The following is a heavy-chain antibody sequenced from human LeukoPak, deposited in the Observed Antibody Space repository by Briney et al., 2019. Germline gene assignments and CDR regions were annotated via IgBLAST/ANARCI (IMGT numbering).Heavy chain of an antibody. CDR3: ARYRKTAYYYYYMDV. D-gene: IGHD1-1*01. Sequence: KPSETLSLTCTVSGYSISSGYYWGWIRQPPGKGLEWIGRIYHSGSTYYNPSLKSRVTISVDTSKNQFSLKLSSVTAADTAVYYCARYRKTAYYYYYMDVWGKGTTVTVSS. V-gene: IGHV4-38-2*02. CDR1: GYSISSGYY. CDR2: IYHSGST. J-gene: IGHJ6*03.